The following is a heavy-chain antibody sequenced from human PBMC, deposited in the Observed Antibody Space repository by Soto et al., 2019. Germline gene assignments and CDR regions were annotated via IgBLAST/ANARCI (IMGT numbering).Heavy chain of an antibody. J-gene: IGHJ6*03. V-gene: IGHV3-11*01. CDR3: ARVGYCSSTSCYAYYYYYYMEV. CDR2: ISSSGSTI. Sequence: GGSLRLSCAASGFTFSDYYMSWIRQAPGKGLEWVSYISSSGSTIYYADSVKGRFTISRDNAKNSLYLQMNSLRAEDTAVYYCARVGYCSSTSCYAYYYYYYMEVWGKGTTVTVSS. CDR1: GFTFSDYY. D-gene: IGHD2-2*01.